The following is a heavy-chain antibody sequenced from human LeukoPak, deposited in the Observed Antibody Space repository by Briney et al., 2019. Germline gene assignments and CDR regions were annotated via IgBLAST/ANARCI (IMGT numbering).Heavy chain of an antibody. J-gene: IGHJ5*02. CDR2: MNPNSGNT. CDR1: GYTFTSYG. V-gene: IGHV1-8*03. D-gene: IGHD4-17*01. Sequence: ASVKVSCKASGYTFTSYGISWVRQAPGQGLEWMGWMNPNSGNTGYAQKFQGRVTITRNTSISTAYMELSSLRSEDTAVYYCARATYYGDDWWFDPWGQGTLVTVSS. CDR3: ARATYYGDDWWFDP.